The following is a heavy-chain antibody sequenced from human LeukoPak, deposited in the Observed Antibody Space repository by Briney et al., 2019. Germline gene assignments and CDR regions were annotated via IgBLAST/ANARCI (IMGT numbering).Heavy chain of an antibody. CDR1: GGSITNTNY. V-gene: IGHV4-4*02. J-gene: IGHJ4*02. Sequence: SETLSLTCGVSGGSITNTNYWTWVRQPPGKGLEWIGEVNLHGSTNYNPSLMGRVAISVDKSENHISLQLTSVTAADTAVYYCAREGGPYRPLDYSGQGTLVTVSS. CDR2: VNLHGST. CDR3: AREGGPYRPLDY.